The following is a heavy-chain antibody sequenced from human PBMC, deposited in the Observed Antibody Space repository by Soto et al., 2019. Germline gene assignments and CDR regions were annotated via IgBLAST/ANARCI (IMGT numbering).Heavy chain of an antibody. CDR2: ISYDGSNK. J-gene: IGHJ5*02. D-gene: IGHD1-26*01. V-gene: IGHV3-30*03. CDR1: GFTFSSYG. CDR3: ASYFGPSHNWFDP. Sequence: GGSLRLSCAASGFTFSSYGMHWVRQAPGKGLEWVAVISYDGSNKYYADSVKGRFTISRDNSKNTLYLQMNSLRAEDTAVYYCASYFGPSHNWFDPWGQGTLVTVSS.